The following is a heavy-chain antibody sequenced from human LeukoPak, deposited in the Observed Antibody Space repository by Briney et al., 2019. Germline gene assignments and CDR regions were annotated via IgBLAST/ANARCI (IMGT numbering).Heavy chain of an antibody. J-gene: IGHJ6*03. V-gene: IGHV4-59*12. Sequence: SETLSLTCTVSGGSISGYYWNWIRQPPGKGLEWIGYIYYSGSTNYNPSLKSRVTISVDKSKNQFSLKLSSVTAADTAVYYCASGSYYYYYMDVWGKGTTVTVSS. CDR2: IYYSGST. CDR1: GGSISGYY. D-gene: IGHD3-10*01. CDR3: ASGSYYYYYMDV.